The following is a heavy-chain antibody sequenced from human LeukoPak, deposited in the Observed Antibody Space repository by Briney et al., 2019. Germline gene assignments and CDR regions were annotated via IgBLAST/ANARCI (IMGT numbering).Heavy chain of an antibody. J-gene: IGHJ4*02. CDR3: ARDAGPRDYGSGSYLGY. Sequence: GGSLRLSCAASGFPFSSYRMNWVRQAPGKGLERVSYMNSSETTQYYANSVKGRSTNSRDNAKNSLYLQMNSLSDEDTAVYYCARDAGPRDYGSGSYLGYWGRGTVVSVS. V-gene: IGHV3-48*02. CDR1: GFPFSSYR. CDR2: MNSSETTQ. D-gene: IGHD3-10*01.